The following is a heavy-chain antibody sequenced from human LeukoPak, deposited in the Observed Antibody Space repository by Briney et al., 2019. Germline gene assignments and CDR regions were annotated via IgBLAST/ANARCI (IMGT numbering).Heavy chain of an antibody. Sequence: ASVKVSCKASGYTFTGYYMRWVRQAPGQGLEWMGRINPNSGGTNYAQKFQGRVTMTRDTSTSTAYMELSRLRSDDTAVYYCARDPETAYYDSSGNKAPWGQGTLVTVSS. CDR1: GYTFTGYY. CDR3: ARDPETAYYDSSGNKAP. V-gene: IGHV1-2*06. CDR2: INPNSGGT. J-gene: IGHJ4*02. D-gene: IGHD3-22*01.